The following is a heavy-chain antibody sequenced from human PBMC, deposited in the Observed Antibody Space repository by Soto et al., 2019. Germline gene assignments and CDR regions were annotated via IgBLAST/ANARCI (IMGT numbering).Heavy chain of an antibody. CDR3: TRDIVVVVADTPVYYYYGMDV. J-gene: IGHJ6*02. CDR1: GFTFSTYA. D-gene: IGHD2-15*01. CDR2: ISYDGNTK. V-gene: IGHV3-30-3*01. Sequence: QLVESGGXLVQPGGSLRLSCAASGFTFSTYAMHWVRQAPGKGLEWVADISYDGNTKYYSDSVKGRFTIARDNSKNTLYLEMNSLRAEDTAVYYCTRDIVVVVADTPVYYYYGMDVWGLGTMVTVSS.